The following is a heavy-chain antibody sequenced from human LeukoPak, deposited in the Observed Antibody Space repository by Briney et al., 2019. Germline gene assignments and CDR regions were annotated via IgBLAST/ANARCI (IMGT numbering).Heavy chain of an antibody. D-gene: IGHD2-2*01. V-gene: IGHV3-33*01. Sequence: GGSLRLSCAASGFTFGSYGMHWVRQAPGKGLEWVAVIWYDGSNKYYADSVKGRFTISRDNSKNTLYLQMNSLRAEDTAVYYCARGSELGYCSSTSCHPGDYFDYWGQGTLVTVSS. CDR1: GFTFGSYG. J-gene: IGHJ4*02. CDR2: IWYDGSNK. CDR3: ARGSELGYCSSTSCHPGDYFDY.